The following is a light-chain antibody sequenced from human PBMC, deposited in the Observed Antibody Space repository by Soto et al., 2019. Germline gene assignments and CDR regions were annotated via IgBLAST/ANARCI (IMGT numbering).Light chain of an antibody. Sequence: QSVLTQPASVSGSPGQSITISCTGTSSDVGGYNYVSWYQQHPGKAPKLMIYAVSNRPSGVSNRFSGSKSGSTASLTISGLQAEDEADYHCSSYTSSSTPNVFGTGTKLTVL. V-gene: IGLV2-14*03. J-gene: IGLJ1*01. CDR2: AVS. CDR3: SSYTSSSTPNV. CDR1: SSDVGGYNY.